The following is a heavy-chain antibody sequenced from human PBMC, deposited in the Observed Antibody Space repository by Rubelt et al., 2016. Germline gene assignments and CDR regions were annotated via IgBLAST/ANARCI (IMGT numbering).Heavy chain of an antibody. CDR3: VRDLGGHPPDGC. Sequence: LVQPGESLRLSCEGSGFTFSSYSMDWVRQAPGKGLEWISYIRVSSGAIYYADSVRGRFTVSRDDAKNSLYLQMNSLRDEDPATYYCVRDLGGHPPDGCWGQGALVTVSS. CDR2: IRVSSGAI. CDR1: GFTFSSYS. J-gene: IGHJ4*02. D-gene: IGHD2-15*01. V-gene: IGHV3-48*02.